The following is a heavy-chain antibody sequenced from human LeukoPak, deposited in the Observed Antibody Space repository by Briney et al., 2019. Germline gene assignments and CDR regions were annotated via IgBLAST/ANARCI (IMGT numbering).Heavy chain of an antibody. Sequence: AGGSLRLSCAASGFTFSSYSMNWVRQAPGKGLEWVSGISGGVGSTYYADSVKGRFTISRDNSKNTLYLQMNSLRAEDTAVYYCARWACSSTSCYNDYWGQGTLVTVSS. CDR1: GFTFSSYS. D-gene: IGHD2-2*02. CDR2: ISGGVGST. CDR3: ARWACSSTSCYNDY. J-gene: IGHJ4*02. V-gene: IGHV3-23*01.